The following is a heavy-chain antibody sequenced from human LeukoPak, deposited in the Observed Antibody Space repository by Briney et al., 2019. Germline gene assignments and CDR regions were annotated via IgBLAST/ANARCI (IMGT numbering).Heavy chain of an antibody. J-gene: IGHJ6*02. CDR3: ARVDTAVVGYYYGMDV. CDR1: GFTFSNYA. D-gene: IGHD5-18*01. CDR2: ISGSGGST. Sequence: PGGSLRLSCAASGFTFSNYAMSWVRQAPGKGLEWVSVISGSGGSTYYADSVKGRFTISRDNSKNTLYLQMNSLRAEDTAVYYCARVDTAVVGYYYGMDVWGQGTTVTVSS. V-gene: IGHV3-23*01.